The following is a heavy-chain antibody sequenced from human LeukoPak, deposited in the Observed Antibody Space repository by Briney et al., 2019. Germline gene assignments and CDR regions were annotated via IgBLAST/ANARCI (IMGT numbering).Heavy chain of an antibody. V-gene: IGHV3-23*01. CDR2: ITGSGGSS. CDR3: AKDYKVRSEEPPIDY. J-gene: IGHJ4*02. D-gene: IGHD1-14*01. CDR1: GSSFSTHA. Sequence: SGGSLRLSCVVSGSSFSTHAMNWVRQAPGKGPEWVSTITGSGGSSFYADSVKGRFIISRDNSKNTLFLQMNSLRVEDTAVYYCAKDYKVRSEEPPIDYRGQGTLVTVSS.